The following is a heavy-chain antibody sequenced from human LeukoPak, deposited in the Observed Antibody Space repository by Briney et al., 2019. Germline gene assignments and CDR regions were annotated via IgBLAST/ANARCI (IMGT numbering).Heavy chain of an antibody. CDR1: SGSISSYY. CDR2: IYTSGST. CDR3: ARLWSSSTSYYYYYMDV. V-gene: IGHV4-4*07. D-gene: IGHD2-2*01. Sequence: SQTLSLTCTVSSGSISSYYWSWIRQPAGKGLEWIGRIYTSGSTNYNPSLKSRVTMSVDTSKNQFSLKLSSVTAADTAVYYCARLWSSSTSYYYYYMDVWGKGTTVTVSS. J-gene: IGHJ6*03.